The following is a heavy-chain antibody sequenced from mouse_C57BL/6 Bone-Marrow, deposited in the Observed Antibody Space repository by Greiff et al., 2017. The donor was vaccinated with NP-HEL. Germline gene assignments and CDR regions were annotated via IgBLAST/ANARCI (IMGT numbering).Heavy chain of an antibody. J-gene: IGHJ2*01. CDR1: GYAFTNYL. V-gene: IGHV1-54*01. Sequence: VKLQQSGAELVRPGTSVKVSCNASGYAFTNYLIEWVKQRPGQGLEWIGVINPGSGGTNYNEKFKGKATLTADKSSSTAYMQLSSLTSEDSAVYFCARRLYGDYFDYWGQGTTLTVSS. CDR3: ARRLYGDYFDY. D-gene: IGHD3-2*02. CDR2: INPGSGGT.